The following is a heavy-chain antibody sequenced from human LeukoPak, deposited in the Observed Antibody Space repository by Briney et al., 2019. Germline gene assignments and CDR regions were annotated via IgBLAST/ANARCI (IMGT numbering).Heavy chain of an antibody. D-gene: IGHD6-19*01. CDR2: ISDSGANT. J-gene: IGHJ2*01. CDR3: AKSMTLQWRGFFDL. Sequence: GGSLRLSCAASGFTFSTYAMSWVRQAPGKGLEWVSTISDSGANTYYADSVRGRFTISRDNSKNTLYLQKNSPRADDTAIYYCAKSMTLQWRGFFDLWGRGTHVTVSS. CDR1: GFTFSTYA. V-gene: IGHV3-23*01.